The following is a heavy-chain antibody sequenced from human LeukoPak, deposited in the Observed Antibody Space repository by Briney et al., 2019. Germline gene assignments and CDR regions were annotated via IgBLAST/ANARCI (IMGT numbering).Heavy chain of an antibody. J-gene: IGHJ5*02. D-gene: IGHD3-10*01. CDR2: IYYSGST. V-gene: IGHV4-30-4*01. Sequence: SQTLSLTCTVSGGSISSGDYYWSWIRQPPGTGLEWIGYIYYSGSTYYNPSLKSRVTISVDTSENQFSLKLSSVTAADTAVYYCARSTITMVRGVIIPNWFDPWGQGTLVTVSS. CDR3: ARSTITMVRGVIIPNWFDP. CDR1: GGSISSGDYY.